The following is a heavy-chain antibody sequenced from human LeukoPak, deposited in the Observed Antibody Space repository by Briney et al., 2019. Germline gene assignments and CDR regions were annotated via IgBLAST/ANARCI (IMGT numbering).Heavy chain of an antibody. CDR1: GFTFSSYS. D-gene: IGHD2-15*01. CDR3: ARDRIQISDY. J-gene: IGHJ4*02. CDR2: ISSSSSYI. V-gene: IGHV3-21*01. Sequence: GGSLRLSCAASGFTFSSYSMNWVRQAPGKGLEWVSSISSSSSYIYYADSVKGRFTISRDNSKNTLYLQMNSLRAEDTAVYYCARDRIQISDYWGQGTLVTVSS.